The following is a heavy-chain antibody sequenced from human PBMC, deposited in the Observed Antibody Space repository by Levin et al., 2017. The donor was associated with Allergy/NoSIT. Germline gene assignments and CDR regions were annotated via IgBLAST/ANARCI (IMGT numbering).Heavy chain of an antibody. CDR2: ISYDGAKR. CDR1: GFTFGRNA. D-gene: IGHD6-19*01. Sequence: GGSLRLSCAASGFTFGRNAMHWVRQAPGKGLEWVALISYDGAKRDYSDSVKGRFTISSDNSKNTLYLHMNSLRLEDTAVYYCARDLGSSGCFHYCYYGLDVWGQGTTVSVSS. CDR3: ARDLGSSGCFHYCYYGLDV. J-gene: IGHJ6*02. V-gene: IGHV3-30-3*01.